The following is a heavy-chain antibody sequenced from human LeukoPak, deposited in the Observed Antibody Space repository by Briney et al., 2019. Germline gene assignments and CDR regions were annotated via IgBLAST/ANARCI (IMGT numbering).Heavy chain of an antibody. CDR2: ISSSSSYI. J-gene: IGHJ4*02. CDR1: GFTFSSYS. D-gene: IGHD5-24*01. CDR3: ARDKGGDGYNVEKY. Sequence: GGSLRLSCAASGFTFSSYSMNWVRQAPGRGLEWVSSISSSSSYIYYADSVKGRFTISRDNAKNSLYLQMNSLRAEDTAVYYCARDKGGDGYNVEKYWGQGTLVTVSS. V-gene: IGHV3-21*01.